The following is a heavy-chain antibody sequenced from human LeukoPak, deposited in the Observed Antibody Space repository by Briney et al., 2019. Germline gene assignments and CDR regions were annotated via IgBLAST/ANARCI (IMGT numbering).Heavy chain of an antibody. CDR2: ISYERSNK. V-gene: IGHV3-30*18. CDR1: GFTFSSYG. J-gene: IGHJ4*02. D-gene: IGHD6-13*01. CDR3: AKDRAAAGPHYFDY. Sequence: GGSLRLSCAASGFTFSSYGIHWVRQAPGKGLEWVAVISYERSNKYYADSVKGRFTISRDNSKNTLYLQMNSLRVEDTAVYYCAKDRAAAGPHYFDYWGQGTLVTVSS.